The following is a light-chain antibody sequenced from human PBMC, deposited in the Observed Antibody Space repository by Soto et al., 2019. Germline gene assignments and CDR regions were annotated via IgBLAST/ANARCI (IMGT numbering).Light chain of an antibody. CDR1: SSNIGSNA. V-gene: IGLV1-44*01. CDR2: SNN. CDR3: AAWDDSLDGYV. J-gene: IGLJ1*01. Sequence: QSVLTQPPSASGTPGQRVTISCSGGSSNIGSNAVTWYHQLPGTAPKLLIYSNNQRPSGVPDRFSGSKSGTSASLAISGLQSEDEADYYCAAWDDSLDGYVFGTGTKLTVL.